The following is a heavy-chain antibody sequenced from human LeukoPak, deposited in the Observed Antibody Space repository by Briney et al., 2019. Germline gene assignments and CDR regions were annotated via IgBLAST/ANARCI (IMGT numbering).Heavy chain of an antibody. CDR2: IYSGGNS. V-gene: IGHV3-66*01. CDR3: ARDGTGGGWDFVY. J-gene: IGHJ4*02. Sequence: GGSLKLSCAACGFTVSRYYMSWVRQAPGKGLEWVSLIYSGGNSYYADSVKGRFTIFRDNSKNILNLQMNSLRAEDTAVYYCARDGTGGGWDFVYWGQRTLVTVSS. CDR1: GFTVSRYY. D-gene: IGHD6-19*01.